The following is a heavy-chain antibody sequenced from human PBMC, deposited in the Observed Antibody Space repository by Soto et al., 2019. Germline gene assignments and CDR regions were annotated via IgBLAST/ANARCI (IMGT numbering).Heavy chain of an antibody. CDR1: GVSFSDYY. D-gene: IGHD2-2*01. CDR3: ARYASLAGADH. Sequence: QVQLVESGGGLVKPGGSLRLSCAASGVSFSDYYMIWMRQAPGKGLEWISYIGGVTDYANYADSVRGRFTISRDKTKKLVFLQMSSLRAEDTAVYYCARYASLAGADHWGQGTLVIVSS. V-gene: IGHV3-11*06. CDR2: IGGVTDYA. J-gene: IGHJ4*02.